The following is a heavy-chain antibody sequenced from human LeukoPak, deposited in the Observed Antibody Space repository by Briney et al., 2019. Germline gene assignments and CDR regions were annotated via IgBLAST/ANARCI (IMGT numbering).Heavy chain of an antibody. V-gene: IGHV3-23*01. D-gene: IGHD6-19*01. CDR2: ISGSGGST. CDR3: AKPLPGYSSGCFDY. Sequence: GGSLRLSCAASGFTFDDYTMHWVRQAPGKGLEWVSAISGSGGSTYYADSVKGRFTISRDNSKNTLYLQMNSLRAEDTAVYYCAKPLPGYSSGCFDYWGQGTLVTVSS. CDR1: GFTFDDYT. J-gene: IGHJ4*02.